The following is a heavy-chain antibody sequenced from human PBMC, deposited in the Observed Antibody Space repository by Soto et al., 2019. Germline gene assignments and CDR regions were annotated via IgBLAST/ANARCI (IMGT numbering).Heavy chain of an antibody. D-gene: IGHD2-2*01. CDR3: AKTPPRSTRCMGWFDP. V-gene: IGHV3-23*01. CDR2: ISGSGGST. Sequence: ESGGGLVQPGGSLRLSCAASGFTFSSYAMSWVRQAPGKGLEWVSAISGSGGSTYYADSVKGRFTISRDNSKNTLYLQMNSLRAEDTAVYYCAKTPPRSTRCMGWFDPWGQGTLVTVSS. CDR1: GFTFSSYA. J-gene: IGHJ5*02.